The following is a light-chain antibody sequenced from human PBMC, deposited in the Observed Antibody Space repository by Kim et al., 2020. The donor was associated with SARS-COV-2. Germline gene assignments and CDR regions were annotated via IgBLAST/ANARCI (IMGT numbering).Light chain of an antibody. CDR2: DAS. Sequence: SASVGDRVTITCRASQSINKWLAWYQQKPGTAPKLLIYDASTVESGVPSRFSGSGSETEFTLTITSLQPDDLATYYCQQYHAYWTFGQGTKVDIK. J-gene: IGKJ1*01. V-gene: IGKV1-5*01. CDR1: QSINKW. CDR3: QQYHAYWT.